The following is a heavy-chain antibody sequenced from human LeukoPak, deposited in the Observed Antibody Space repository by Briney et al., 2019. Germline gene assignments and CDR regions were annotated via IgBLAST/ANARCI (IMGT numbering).Heavy chain of an antibody. J-gene: IGHJ4*02. CDR3: ARDGALWFGSKPNSDY. D-gene: IGHD3-10*01. CDR2: ISAYNGNT. V-gene: IGHV1-18*01. Sequence: ASVKVSCKASGYTFTSYGISWVRQAPGQGLEWMGWISAYNGNTNYVQKLQGRVTMTTDTSTSTAYMELRSLRSDDTAVYYCARDGALWFGSKPNSDYWGQGTLVTVSS. CDR1: GYTFTSYG.